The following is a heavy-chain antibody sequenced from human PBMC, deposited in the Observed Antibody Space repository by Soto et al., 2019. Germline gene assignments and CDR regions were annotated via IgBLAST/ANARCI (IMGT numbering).Heavy chain of an antibody. D-gene: IGHD2-15*01. CDR2: INHSGST. V-gene: IGHV4-34*01. CDR3: ARGPNRGYGGNLYYFDY. J-gene: IGHJ4*02. Sequence: SETLSLTCAVYGGSFSGYYWSWIRQPPGKGLEWIGEINHSGSTNYNPSLKSRVTISVDTSKNQFSLKLSSVTAADTAVYYCARGPNRGYGGNLYYFDYWGQGTLVTVSS. CDR1: GGSFSGYY.